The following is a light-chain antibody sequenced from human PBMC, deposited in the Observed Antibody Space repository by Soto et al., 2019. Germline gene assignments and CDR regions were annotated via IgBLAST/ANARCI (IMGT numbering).Light chain of an antibody. Sequence: ENVLTQSPGTLSLSPGERATLSCRASQSVSNNYLAWYQHKPGQAPRVLIYGASSRATGIPDRISGSGSGTDFTVTISRLEPEDFSVYYCHQYGSSPTFGQGTKVEIK. CDR2: GAS. CDR3: HQYGSSPT. J-gene: IGKJ1*01. V-gene: IGKV3-20*01. CDR1: QSVSNNY.